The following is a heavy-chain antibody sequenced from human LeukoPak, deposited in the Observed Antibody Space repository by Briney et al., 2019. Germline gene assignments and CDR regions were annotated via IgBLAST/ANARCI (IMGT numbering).Heavy chain of an antibody. Sequence: ASETLSLTCAVSGYSIISGYYWGWIRQPPGKGLEWIGTINHSGSTYHNPSLRSRVTISVDTSKKQFSLKLSSVTAADTAVYYCARGGDTAMVTSDYWGQGTLVTVSS. CDR3: ARGGDTAMVTSDY. CDR1: GYSIISGYY. J-gene: IGHJ4*02. V-gene: IGHV4-38-2*01. D-gene: IGHD5-18*01. CDR2: INHSGST.